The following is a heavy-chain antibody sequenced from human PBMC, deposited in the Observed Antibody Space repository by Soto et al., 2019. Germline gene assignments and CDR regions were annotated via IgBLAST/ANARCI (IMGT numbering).Heavy chain of an antibody. J-gene: IGHJ1*01. CDR2: VHSSGST. Sequence: PSETLSLTCRLSGVSVSSGNYFWSWVRQPRGKGLEWLGFVHSSGSTGYNPSLKSRITISVDTSKNQFSLKLSSVTAADTAVYYCAREGLSGGNPAEYFPHWGQGTLVTVSS. CDR1: GVSVSSGNYF. CDR3: AREGLSGGNPAEYFPH. D-gene: IGHD2-15*01. V-gene: IGHV4-61*01.